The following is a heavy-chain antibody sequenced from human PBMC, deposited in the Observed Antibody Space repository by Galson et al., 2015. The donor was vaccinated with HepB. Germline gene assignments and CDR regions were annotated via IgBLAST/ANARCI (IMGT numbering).Heavy chain of an antibody. CDR1: GFTFSSYG. D-gene: IGHD6-6*01. V-gene: IGHV3-30*19. Sequence: SLRLSCAASGFTFSSYGMHWVRQAPGKGLEWVAVISYDGSNKYYADSVKGRFTISRDNSKNTLYLQMNSLRAEDTAVYYCARDSSIAARRPGGMSDYWGQGTLVTVSS. CDR3: ARDSSIAARRPGGMSDY. CDR2: ISYDGSNK. J-gene: IGHJ4*02.